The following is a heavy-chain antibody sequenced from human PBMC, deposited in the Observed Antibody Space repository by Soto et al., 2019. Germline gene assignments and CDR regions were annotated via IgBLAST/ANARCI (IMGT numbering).Heavy chain of an antibody. CDR2: INPNTGGT. CDR1: GYTFTGYY. Sequence: ASVKVSCKTSGYTFTGYYIHWVRQAPGQGLEWMGWINPNTGGTIYAQKFQDWVTMTRDTSISTAYMELTRLTSDDTAVYYCARGDLRPVTMIVAPFDPWGQGTLVTAPQ. CDR3: ARGDLRPVTMIVAPFDP. J-gene: IGHJ5*02. V-gene: IGHV1-2*04. D-gene: IGHD3-22*01.